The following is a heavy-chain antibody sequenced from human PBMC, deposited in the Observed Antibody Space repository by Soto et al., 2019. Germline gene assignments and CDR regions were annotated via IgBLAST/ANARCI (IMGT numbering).Heavy chain of an antibody. CDR2: IHYSGIT. V-gene: IGHV4-59*01. Sequence: SRNLALSCTVQPGCLNRNYWSCIRKPPGNGLEWIVYIHYSGITNYNPSLKSRVTISVDTSKNQFSLKLSSVTAADTAVYYCARYTSTYYYGMDVWGQGTTVTVS. CDR3: ARYTSTYYYGMDV. CDR1: PGCLNRNY. J-gene: IGHJ6*02. D-gene: IGHD2-2*02.